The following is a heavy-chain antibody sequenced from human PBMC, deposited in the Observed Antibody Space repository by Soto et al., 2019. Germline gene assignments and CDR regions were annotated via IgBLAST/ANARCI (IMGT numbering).Heavy chain of an antibody. V-gene: IGHV4-59*01. CDR2: IYYSGST. CDR3: ASRLDSFTNPYYFDY. D-gene: IGHD5-18*01. J-gene: IGHJ4*02. CDR1: GGSISSYY. Sequence: SETLSLTCTVSGGSISSYYWSWIRQPPGKGLEWIGYIYYSGSTNYNPSLKSRVTISVDTSKNQFSLKLSSVTAADTAVYYCASRLDSFTNPYYFDYWGQGTLVTVSS.